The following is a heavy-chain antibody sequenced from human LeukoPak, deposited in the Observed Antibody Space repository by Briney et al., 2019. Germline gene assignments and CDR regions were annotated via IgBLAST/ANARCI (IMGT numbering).Heavy chain of an antibody. J-gene: IGHJ1*01. V-gene: IGHV3-23*01. D-gene: IGHD1-1*01. Sequence: PGGSLRLSCAASGFTFSSHGMCWVRQAPGRGLEWVTSISIGGDTTYSDSVNGRFTISRDNSKNTLYLQLDSLRAEDTAIYYCAKEIRPNDCWGQGTLVTVSS. CDR3: AKEIRPNDC. CDR2: ISIGGDTT. CDR1: GFTFSSHG.